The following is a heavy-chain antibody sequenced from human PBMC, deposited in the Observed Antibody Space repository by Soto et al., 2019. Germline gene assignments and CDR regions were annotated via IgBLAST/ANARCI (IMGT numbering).Heavy chain of an antibody. J-gene: IGHJ4*02. CDR1: GFTFSSYW. CDR3: VRTSLVVAAATREDY. CDR2: INSDGSST. Sequence: EVHLVESGGGLVQPGGSLRLSCAASGFTFSSYWMHWVRQAPGKGLVWVSRINSDGSSTSYADSVKGRFTISRDNAKNTLYLQMNSLRAEDTAVYYCVRTSLVVAAATREDYWGQGTLVTVSS. V-gene: IGHV3-74*01. D-gene: IGHD2-15*01.